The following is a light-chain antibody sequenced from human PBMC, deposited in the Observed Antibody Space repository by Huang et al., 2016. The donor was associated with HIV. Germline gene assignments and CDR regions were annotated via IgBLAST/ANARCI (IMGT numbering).Light chain of an antibody. Sequence: DIMMTQTPLSLSVTPGQPASISCKSSQSLLHSDGKTYLDWYLQKPGQSPQLLIYEVSNRFCGVPDRFSGSGSGTDFTLKISRVEAEDVGVYYCMQSIQPATFGQGTKVEIK. J-gene: IGKJ1*01. CDR2: EVS. CDR3: MQSIQPAT. V-gene: IGKV2D-29*02. CDR1: QSLLHSDGKTY.